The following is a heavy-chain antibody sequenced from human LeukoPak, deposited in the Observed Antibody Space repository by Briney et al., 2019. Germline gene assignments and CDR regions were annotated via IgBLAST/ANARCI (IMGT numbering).Heavy chain of an antibody. V-gene: IGHV4-39*01. Sequence: SETLSLTCTVSGGSINSNNYCWGWLRQTPGKGLGWIGSISHSGSIYYNMSLRSRVTISVDTSKNQLSLKLSSVTAADTSVYYRASLIMITSGGVHGGFHIWGQGTRVTVSS. J-gene: IGHJ3*02. CDR2: ISHSGSI. CDR3: ASLIMITSGGVHGGFHI. D-gene: IGHD3-16*01. CDR1: GGSINSNNYC.